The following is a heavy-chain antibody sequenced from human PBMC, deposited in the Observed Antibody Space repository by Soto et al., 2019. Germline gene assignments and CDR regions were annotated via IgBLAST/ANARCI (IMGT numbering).Heavy chain of an antibody. CDR2: IVPIFGTT. CDR3: AANSLGGGSQGDV. J-gene: IGHJ6*02. V-gene: IGHV1-69*13. Sequence: SVNVSCKACGYTFSSYSISWVRQAPGQGLEWMGGIVPIFGTTVYAPRLQGRLTITADGPTSTSYMELSGLTFEDTAVYYCAANSLGGGSQGDVWGQGTTVTVSS. CDR1: GYTFSSYS. D-gene: IGHD3-10*01.